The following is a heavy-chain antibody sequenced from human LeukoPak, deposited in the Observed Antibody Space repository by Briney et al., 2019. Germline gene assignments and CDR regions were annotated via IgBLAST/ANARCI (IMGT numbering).Heavy chain of an antibody. CDR3: ARRDFPDDYDRYYFDY. CDR2: IYPGDSDT. D-gene: IGHD4-17*01. J-gene: IGHJ4*02. V-gene: IGHV5-51*01. Sequence: GESLKISCKGSGYSFTTYWIGWVRQMPGKGLEWIGIIYPGDSDTRYSPSLQGQVTISADKSISTAYLQWSSLRASDTAMYYCARRDFPDDYDRYYFDYWGQGTLVTVSS. CDR1: GYSFTTYW.